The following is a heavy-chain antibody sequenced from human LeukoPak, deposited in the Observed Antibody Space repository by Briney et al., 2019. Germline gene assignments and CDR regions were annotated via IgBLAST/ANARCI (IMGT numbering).Heavy chain of an antibody. D-gene: IGHD5-24*01. CDR2: IYSGGST. CDR1: GFTVSSNY. Sequence: GGSLRLSCAASGFTVSSNYMSWVRQAPGKGLEWVSVIYSGGSTYYADSVKGRFTISRDNSKNTLYLQMNSLRAEDTAVYYCARVGDGYSYFDYWGQGTLVTVSS. V-gene: IGHV3-53*01. J-gene: IGHJ4*02. CDR3: ARVGDGYSYFDY.